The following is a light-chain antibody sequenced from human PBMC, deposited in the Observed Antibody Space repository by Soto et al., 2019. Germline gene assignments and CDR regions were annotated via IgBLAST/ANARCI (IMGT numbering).Light chain of an antibody. CDR3: QQRYSMPLT. CDR1: QSISSH. CDR2: EAS. J-gene: IGKJ3*01. Sequence: DIQMTQSPSSLSASVGDRVTITCRASQSISSHLNWYQPKPGKAPQLLTYEASSWQGGVPSRFSGRGSGTAFTLTISRLQADDFAIYYCQQRYSMPLTFGPGTRVDIK. V-gene: IGKV1-39*01.